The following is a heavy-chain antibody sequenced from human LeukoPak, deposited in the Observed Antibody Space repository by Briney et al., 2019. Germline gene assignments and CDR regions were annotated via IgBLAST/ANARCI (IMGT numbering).Heavy chain of an antibody. CDR2: ISGSGGST. D-gene: IGHD4-17*01. CDR3: AKVWRGYGDPNDY. CDR1: GFTFSSYA. V-gene: IGHV3-23*01. J-gene: IGHJ4*02. Sequence: GGALRLSCAAPGFTFSSYAMSWVRPAPGKGLGWGSAISGSGGSTYYADSVKGRFTISRDNSKNTLYLQLNSLRAEDTAVYYCAKVWRGYGDPNDYWGQGTLVTVSS.